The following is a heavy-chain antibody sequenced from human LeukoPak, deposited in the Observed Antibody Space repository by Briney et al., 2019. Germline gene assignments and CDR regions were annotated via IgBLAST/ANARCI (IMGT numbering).Heavy chain of an antibody. V-gene: IGHV1-3*01. CDR2: INAGNGNT. D-gene: IGHD3-3*01. CDR1: GYTLTSYA. Sequence: ASVKVSCKASGYTLTSYAMHWVRQAPGQRLEWMGWINAGNGNTKYSQKFQGRVTITRDTSASTAYMELSSLRSEDTAVYYCAAEGPHDFFDYWGQGTLVTVSS. J-gene: IGHJ4*02. CDR3: AAEGPHDFFDY.